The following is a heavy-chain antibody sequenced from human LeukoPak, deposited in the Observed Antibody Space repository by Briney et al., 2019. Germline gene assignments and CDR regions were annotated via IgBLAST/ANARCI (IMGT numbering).Heavy chain of an antibody. V-gene: IGHV4-61*02. J-gene: IGHJ6*03. CDR2: IYTSGST. CDR3: AGAPGELFHYYMDV. Sequence: PSETLSLTCTVSGGPISSGRYYWSWIPQPAGKGLEWLGRIYTSGSTNYNPSLKSRVTISVNTSKNQFSLKLSSVPAADTAVYYCAGAPGELFHYYMDVWGKGTTVTISS. D-gene: IGHD3-10*01. CDR1: GGPISSGRYY.